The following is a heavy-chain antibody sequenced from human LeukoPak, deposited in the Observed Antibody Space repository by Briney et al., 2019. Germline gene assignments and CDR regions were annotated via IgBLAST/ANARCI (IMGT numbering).Heavy chain of an antibody. CDR1: GFTFSNAW. J-gene: IGHJ4*02. D-gene: IGHD6-19*01. Sequence: PGGSLRLSCAASGFTFSNAWMNWVRQAPGKGPEWVGRIKSKTDGWTTDYAAPVKGRFTISRDDSKNTLYLQMNSLKTEDTAVYYCTTDPQYSSGWYVGYWGQGTLVTVSS. CDR2: IKSKTDGWTT. V-gene: IGHV3-15*07. CDR3: TTDPQYSSGWYVGY.